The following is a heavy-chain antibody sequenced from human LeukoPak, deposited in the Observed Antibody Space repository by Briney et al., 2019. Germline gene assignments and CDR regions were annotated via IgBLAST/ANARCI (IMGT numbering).Heavy chain of an antibody. J-gene: IGHJ3*02. D-gene: IGHD5-24*01. Sequence: SVKVSCKASGGTFSSYAISWVRQAPGQGLEWMGGIIPIFGTANYAQKFQGRVTITADKSTSTAYMELRSLRSDDTAVYYCASASREMATINSPYDAFDIWGQGTMVTVSS. V-gene: IGHV1-69*06. CDR1: GGTFSSYA. CDR3: ASASREMATINSPYDAFDI. CDR2: IIPIFGTA.